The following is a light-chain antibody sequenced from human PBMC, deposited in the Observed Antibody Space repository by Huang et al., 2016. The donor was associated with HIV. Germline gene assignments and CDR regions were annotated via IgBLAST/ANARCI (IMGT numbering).Light chain of an antibody. V-gene: IGKV3-15*01. CDR2: GAS. CDR1: QSVNTN. J-gene: IGKJ1*01. Sequence: EIVMTQSPGTVSVSPGERATLSCRASQSVNTNLAWFQQNHGQAPRLLVHGASTRAKGIPDRCSGSGSGTEFTLTIASLQSEDFALYYCHQYNKWPWTFGQGTKVEI. CDR3: HQYNKWPWT.